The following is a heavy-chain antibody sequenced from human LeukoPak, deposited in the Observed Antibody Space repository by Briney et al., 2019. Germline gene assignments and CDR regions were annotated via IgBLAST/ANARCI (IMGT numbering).Heavy chain of an antibody. J-gene: IGHJ4*02. V-gene: IGHV3-66*02. CDR3: ARDKLGSGYSSDFDC. CDR1: GFSVSSNY. Sequence: PGGSLRLSCAASGFSVSSNYMNWVRQAPGMGLEWVSAIYTGGTTYYADSVKGRFTISRDNSKNTLYLQMNSLGAEDSAVYFCARDKLGSGYSSDFDCWGQGTLVTVSS. CDR2: IYTGGTT. D-gene: IGHD6-19*01.